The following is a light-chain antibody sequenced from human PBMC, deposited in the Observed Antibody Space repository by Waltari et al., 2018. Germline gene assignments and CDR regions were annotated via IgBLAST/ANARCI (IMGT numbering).Light chain of an antibody. CDR3: QQSRSFPTT. CDR2: YAS. Sequence: EIVLTQSPDFQSVTPKGKVTITCRASQSIGTSLHWYQHKPGQSPKPLITYASESFSGVPSRFSGSGSGTDFNLIISSLEGEDAATYYCQQSRSFPTTFGGGTKVEIK. V-gene: IGKV6-21*01. J-gene: IGKJ4*01. CDR1: QSIGTS.